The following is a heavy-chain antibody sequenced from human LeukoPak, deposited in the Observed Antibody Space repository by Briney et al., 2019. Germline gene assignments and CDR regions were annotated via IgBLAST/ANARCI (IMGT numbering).Heavy chain of an antibody. Sequence: SETLSLTCTVSGGSVSSGTYYWYWIRQPPGKGLEWIGYIHYSGSTNYNPSLKTRVTISVDTSKNQFSLKLSSVTAADTAVYYCARIFGSGPVEYTWFDPWGQGTLVTVSS. J-gene: IGHJ5*02. CDR3: ARIFGSGPVEYTWFDP. CDR2: IHYSGST. CDR1: GGSVSSGTYY. D-gene: IGHD3-10*01. V-gene: IGHV4-61*01.